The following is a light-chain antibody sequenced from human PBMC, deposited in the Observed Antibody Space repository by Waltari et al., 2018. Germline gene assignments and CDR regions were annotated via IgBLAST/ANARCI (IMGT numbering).Light chain of an antibody. CDR3: LQAHSFPPT. V-gene: IGKV1-12*01. CDR2: AAS. CDR1: QGITSW. J-gene: IGKJ3*01. Sequence: DLQLTPSPSPAPASVGDRVTFTCRASQGITSWLAWYQQKPGKAPRLLIYAASSLQSGVPSRFSGSGSGTDFTLTISSLQPEDFANYYCLQAHSFPPTFGPGTKVDIK.